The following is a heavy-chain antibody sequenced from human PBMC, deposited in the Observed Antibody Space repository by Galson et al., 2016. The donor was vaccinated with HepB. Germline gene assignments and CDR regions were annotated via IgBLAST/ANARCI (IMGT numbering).Heavy chain of an antibody. J-gene: IGHJ4*02. D-gene: IGHD1-26*01. CDR1: GDSISSTSYY. CDR3: ARDPPGIGNYFDY. Sequence: TLSLTWTVSGDSISSTSYYWSWIRQPAGKGLEWIGRMSTSGTTNYNPSLKSRVTISVDTSKNQFSLNLSSVTAADTAVYYCARDPPGIGNYFDYWGQGTLVSVSS. V-gene: IGHV4-61*02. CDR2: MSTSGTT.